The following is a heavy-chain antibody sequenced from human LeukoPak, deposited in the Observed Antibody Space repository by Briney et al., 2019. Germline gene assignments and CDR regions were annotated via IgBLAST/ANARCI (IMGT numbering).Heavy chain of an antibody. Sequence: SETLSLTCTVSGYSISSGDYWGRIRQPPGKGLEWIGSIYHSGRTYYNPSLKSRVTISVDTSKNQFSLKLSSVTAADTAVYYCARAGGAYGSGSYYLDWGQGTLVTVSS. D-gene: IGHD3-10*01. CDR3: ARAGGAYGSGSYYLD. CDR2: IYHSGRT. V-gene: IGHV4-38-2*02. J-gene: IGHJ4*02. CDR1: GYSISSGDY.